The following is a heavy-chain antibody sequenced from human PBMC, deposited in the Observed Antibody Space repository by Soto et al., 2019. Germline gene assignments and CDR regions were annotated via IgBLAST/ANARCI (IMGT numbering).Heavy chain of an antibody. CDR1: GFNFSSYG. D-gene: IGHD6-13*01. J-gene: IGHJ6*02. CDR3: ARAKEQHSCMDV. Sequence: QVQLVESGGGVVQPGRSLRLSCAASGFNFSSYGMHWVRQAPGKGLEWVAVIWYDGSNKYYADSVKGRFTISRDNSKNTLYLQMNSRRAEETAVYYCARAKEQHSCMDVLGQGTTVTGSS. V-gene: IGHV3-33*01. CDR2: IWYDGSNK.